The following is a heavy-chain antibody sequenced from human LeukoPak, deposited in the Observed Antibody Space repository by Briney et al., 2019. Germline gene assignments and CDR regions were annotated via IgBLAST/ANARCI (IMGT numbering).Heavy chain of an antibody. D-gene: IGHD5-18*01. V-gene: IGHV4-59*08. Sequence: SETLSLTCTVSGGSFSNYYWSWIRQPPGKGLEWIGYIYYSGSTNYNPSLKSRVTISVDTSKNQFSLNLSSVTAADTAVYYCARHPTALVSYGFDPWGQGTLVTVAS. CDR1: GGSFSNYY. J-gene: IGHJ5*02. CDR3: ARHPTALVSYGFDP. CDR2: IYYSGST.